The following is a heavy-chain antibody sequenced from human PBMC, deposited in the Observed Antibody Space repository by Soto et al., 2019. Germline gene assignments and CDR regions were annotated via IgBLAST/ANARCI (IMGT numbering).Heavy chain of an antibody. CDR3: ARYGSSGYCWRYYYYGMDV. J-gene: IGHJ6*02. V-gene: IGHV3-21*01. Sequence: EVQLVESGGGLVKPGGSLRLSCAASGFTFSTYSMNWVRQAPGKGLEWVSSISSSSSYIYYADSVKGRFTISRDNAKNSLILQRNRLSAVDTAVYYCARYGSSGYCWRYYYYGMDVWGQGTTGTVSS. CDR2: ISSSSSYI. D-gene: IGHD3-22*01. CDR1: GFTFSTYS.